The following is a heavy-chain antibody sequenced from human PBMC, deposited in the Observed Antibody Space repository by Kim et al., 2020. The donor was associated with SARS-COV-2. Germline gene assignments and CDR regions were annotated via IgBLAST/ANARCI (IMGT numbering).Heavy chain of an antibody. D-gene: IGHD3-22*01. V-gene: IGHV4-34*01. CDR3: ARGPLYYYDTPTQIDI. CDR2: INHSGST. CDR1: GGSFSGYY. J-gene: IGHJ3*02. Sequence: SETLSLTCAVYGGSFSGYYWSWIRQPPGKGLEWIGEINHSGSTNYNPSLKSRVTISVDTSKNQFSLKLSSVTAADTAVYYCARGPLYYYDTPTQIDIWGQGTMVTVSS.